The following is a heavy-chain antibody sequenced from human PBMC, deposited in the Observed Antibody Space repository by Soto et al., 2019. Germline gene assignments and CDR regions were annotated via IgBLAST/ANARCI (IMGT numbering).Heavy chain of an antibody. CDR2: ISYDGSNK. CDR3: ARSSRASITIFGVVIKRDSYYYGMDV. V-gene: IGHV3-30-3*01. J-gene: IGHJ6*02. Sequence: PGGSLRLSCAASGFTFSSYAMHWVRQAPGKGLEWVAVISYDGSNKYYADSVKGRFTISRDNSKNTLYLQMNSLRAEDTAVYYCARSSRASITIFGVVIKRDSYYYGMDVWGQGTTVTVSS. CDR1: GFTFSSYA. D-gene: IGHD3-3*01.